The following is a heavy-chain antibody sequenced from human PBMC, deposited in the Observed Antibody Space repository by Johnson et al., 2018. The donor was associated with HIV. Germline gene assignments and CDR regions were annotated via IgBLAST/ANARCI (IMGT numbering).Heavy chain of an antibody. CDR3: AKDSFSDSSPAKAGLAFDI. J-gene: IGHJ3*02. D-gene: IGHD6-13*01. Sequence: VQLVESGGGLVQPGGSLRLSCAASGFTFSSYAMSWVRQAPGKGLEWVSDISGSGGSTYYADSVKGRFTISRDNSKNTLYLQMNSLRAEDTAVYYCAKDSFSDSSPAKAGLAFDIWGQGTMVTVSS. CDR2: ISGSGGST. CDR1: GFTFSSYA. V-gene: IGHV3-23*04.